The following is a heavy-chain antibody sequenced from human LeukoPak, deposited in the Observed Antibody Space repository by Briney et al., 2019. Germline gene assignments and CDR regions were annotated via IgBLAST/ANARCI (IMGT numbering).Heavy chain of an antibody. CDR2: IYYSGST. CDR3: ARRDYYGSGSYYYYYYYGMDV. D-gene: IGHD3-10*01. J-gene: IGHJ6*02. Sequence: PSETLSLTCTVSGGPISSYYWSWIRQPPGKGLEWIGYIYYSGSTNYNPSLKSRVTISVDTSKNQFSLKLSSVTAADTAVYYCARRDYYGSGSYYYYYYYGMDVWGQGTTVTVSS. CDR1: GGPISSYY. V-gene: IGHV4-59*12.